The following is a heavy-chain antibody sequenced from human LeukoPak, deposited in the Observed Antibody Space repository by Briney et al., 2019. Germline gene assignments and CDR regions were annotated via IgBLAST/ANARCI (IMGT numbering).Heavy chain of an antibody. CDR2: ISYDGSNK. CDR3: ARVGSYYDSSGHMDV. V-gene: IGHV3-30-3*01. D-gene: IGHD3-22*01. Sequence: SCKASGGTFSSYAMHWVRQAPGKGLEWVAVISYDGSNKYYADSVKGRFTISRDNSKNTLYLQMNSLRAEDTAVYYCARVGSYYDSSGHMDVWGQGTTVTVSS. J-gene: IGHJ6*02. CDR1: GGTFSSYA.